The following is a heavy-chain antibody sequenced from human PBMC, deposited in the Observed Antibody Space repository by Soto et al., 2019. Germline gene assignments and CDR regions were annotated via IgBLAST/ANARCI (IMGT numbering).Heavy chain of an antibody. CDR1: GYTFTSYD. Sequence: ASVKVSCKASGYTFTSYDINWVRQATGQGLEWMGWMNPNSGNTGYAQKFQGRVTMTRNTSISTAYMELSSLRSEDTAVYYCARGVGSSSWYPVGAFDIWGQGTMVTVSS. D-gene: IGHD6-13*01. V-gene: IGHV1-8*01. J-gene: IGHJ3*02. CDR3: ARGVGSSSWYPVGAFDI. CDR2: MNPNSGNT.